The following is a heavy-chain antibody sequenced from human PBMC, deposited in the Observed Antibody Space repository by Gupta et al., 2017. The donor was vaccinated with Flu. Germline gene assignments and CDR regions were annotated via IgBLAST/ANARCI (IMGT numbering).Heavy chain of an antibody. CDR3: SRDLAVISTIGGTNWFAP. D-gene: IGHD1-7*01. CDR2: IRSSRFGGTP. CDR1: RSDFSDYA. V-gene: IGHV3-49*03. Sequence: EVQLVDSGGGLAEPGRSLKLSCTDYRSDFSDYAISWIRQAPGKGLEWVSFIRSSRFGGTPNYAASVRDRFTISRDDSKGIAYLQMNSLKIEDTAVYFCSRDLAVISTIGGTNWFAPRGQGALVTVSS. J-gene: IGHJ5*02.